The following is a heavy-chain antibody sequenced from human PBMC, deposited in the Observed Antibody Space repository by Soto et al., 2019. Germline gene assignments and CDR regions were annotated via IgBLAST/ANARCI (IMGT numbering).Heavy chain of an antibody. CDR3: ARDWHPRFDP. CDR2: ISPSSGET. Sequence: GASVKVSCKASGYSFSSYGRTWVRQAPGQGLEWMGWISPSSGETNYAQKFQGRVTVTTDTSTTTTYLELRSLKSDDTAVYYCARDWHPRFDPWGPGTLVTVSS. CDR1: GYSFSSYG. J-gene: IGHJ5*02. V-gene: IGHV1-18*01.